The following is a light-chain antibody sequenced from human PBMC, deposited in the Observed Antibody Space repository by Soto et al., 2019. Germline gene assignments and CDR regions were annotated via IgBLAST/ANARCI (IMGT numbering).Light chain of an antibody. Sequence: EIVLTQSPATLSLSPGERATLSCRASQSVSSYLAWYQQKPGQGPTLLIYGASSRATGTPDRFSGSGSGTDFTLTINRLEPEDFALYYCQQYGSSPPTFGQGTKVDI. V-gene: IGKV3-20*01. CDR1: QSVSSY. CDR3: QQYGSSPPT. J-gene: IGKJ1*01. CDR2: GAS.